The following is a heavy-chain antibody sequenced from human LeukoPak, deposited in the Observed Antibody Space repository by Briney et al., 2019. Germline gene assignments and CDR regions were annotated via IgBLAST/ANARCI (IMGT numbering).Heavy chain of an antibody. CDR3: AYGSGSYYRDY. CDR1: GGCFSGYY. Sequence: PSETLSLTCAVYGGCFSGYYWSWIRQPPGKGLEWIGEINHSGSTNYNPSLKSRVTISVDTSKNQFSLKLSSVTAADTAVYYCAYGSGSYYRDYWGQGTLVTVSS. V-gene: IGHV4-34*01. D-gene: IGHD3-10*01. J-gene: IGHJ4*02. CDR2: INHSGST.